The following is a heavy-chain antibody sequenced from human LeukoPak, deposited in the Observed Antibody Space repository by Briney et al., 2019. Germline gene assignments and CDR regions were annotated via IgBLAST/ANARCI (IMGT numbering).Heavy chain of an antibody. J-gene: IGHJ4*02. CDR2: IIPIFGTA. CDR1: GGTFSSYA. V-gene: IGHV1-69*13. CDR3: ARGQAIRYFDWLLPYYFDY. D-gene: IGHD3-9*01. Sequence: SVKVSCKASGGTFSSYAFSWVRQAPGQGLEWMGGIIPIFGTANYAQKFQGRVTITADESTSTAYMELSSLRSEDTAVYYCARGQAIRYFDWLLPYYFDYWGQGTLVTVPS.